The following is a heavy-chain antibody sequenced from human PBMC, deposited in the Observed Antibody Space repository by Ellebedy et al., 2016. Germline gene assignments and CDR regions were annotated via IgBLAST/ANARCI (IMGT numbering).Heavy chain of an antibody. D-gene: IGHD3-10*01. J-gene: IGHJ6*03. CDR3: ARGVYGSGTQGYMDV. CDR1: GYTFTSYA. CDR2: INTNTGNP. Sequence: ASVKVSCKASGYTFTSYAMNWVRQAPGQGLEWMGWINTNTGNPTYAQGFTGRFVFSLDTSVSTAYLQISSLKAEDTAVYYCARGVYGSGTQGYMDVWGKGTTVTVSS. V-gene: IGHV7-4-1*02.